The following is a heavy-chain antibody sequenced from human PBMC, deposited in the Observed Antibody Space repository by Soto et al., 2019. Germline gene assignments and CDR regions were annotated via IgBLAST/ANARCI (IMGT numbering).Heavy chain of an antibody. CDR1: GFSLSTSGMR. D-gene: IGHD4-17*01. CDR2: IDWDDDK. Sequence: SGPTLVNPTQTLTLTCTFSGFSLSTSGMRVSWIRQPPGKALEWLARIDWDDDKFYSTSLKTRLTISKDTSKNQVVLTMTNMDPVDTATYYCARTSTVTTPLAFDIWGQGTMVTVSS. J-gene: IGHJ3*02. CDR3: ARTSTVTTPLAFDI. V-gene: IGHV2-70*04.